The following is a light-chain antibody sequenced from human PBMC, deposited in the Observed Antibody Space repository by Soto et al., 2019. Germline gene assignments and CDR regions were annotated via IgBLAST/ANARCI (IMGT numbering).Light chain of an antibody. V-gene: IGKV3-11*01. CDR2: DVS. Sequence: EIVLTQSPGTLSLSPGEIATLSCRASQNISNYLIWYQQKPGQAPRLLIYDVSNRATDIPARFSGSGSGTEFTLTISSLQPDDFATYYCQQYNSYPWTFGQGTKV. CDR3: QQYNSYPWT. CDR1: QNISNY. J-gene: IGKJ1*01.